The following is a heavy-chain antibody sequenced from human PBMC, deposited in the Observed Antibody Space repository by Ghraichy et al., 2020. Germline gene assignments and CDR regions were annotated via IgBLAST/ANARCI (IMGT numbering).Heavy chain of an antibody. V-gene: IGHV3-23*01. D-gene: IGHD3-22*01. J-gene: IGHJ5*02. Sequence: GGSLRLSCAASGFTFSSYAMSWVRQAPGKGLEWVSAISGSGINTYSADSVKGRFTISRDNSKNTLYLQMNSLRAEDTAVYYCAKDGYGSSAYYHGSSWFDPWGQGTLVTVSS. CDR1: GFTFSSYA. CDR2: ISGSGINT. CDR3: AKDGYGSSAYYHGSSWFDP.